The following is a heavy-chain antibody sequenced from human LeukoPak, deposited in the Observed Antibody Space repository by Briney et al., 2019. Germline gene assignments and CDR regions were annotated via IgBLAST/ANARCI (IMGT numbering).Heavy chain of an antibody. V-gene: IGHV3-30*02. D-gene: IGHD2-21*02. CDR2: IRYDGSNE. CDR1: GFIFSNFG. CDR3: AKDQHIVVVTASYFDY. J-gene: IGHJ4*02. Sequence: GGSLRLSCAASGFIFSNFGMHWVRQAPGKGLEWVAFIRYDGSNEYYADSVKGRFTISRDNSKNTLYLQMNSLRPEDTAVYYCAKDQHIVVVTASYFDYWGQGTLVTVSS.